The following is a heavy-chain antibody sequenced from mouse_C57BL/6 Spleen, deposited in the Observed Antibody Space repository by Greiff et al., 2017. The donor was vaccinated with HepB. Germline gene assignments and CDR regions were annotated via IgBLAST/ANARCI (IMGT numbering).Heavy chain of an antibody. CDR1: GYTFTNYW. V-gene: IGHV1-63*01. CDR3: ARGYYGSSYGYAMDY. CDR2: IYPGGGYT. Sequence: VQLQQSGAELVRPGTSVKMSCKASGYTFTNYWIGWAKQRPGHGLEWIGDIYPGGGYTNYNEKFKGKATLTADKSSSTAYMQFSSLTSEDYAIYYCARGYYGSSYGYAMDYWGQGTSVPVSS. D-gene: IGHD1-1*01. J-gene: IGHJ4*01.